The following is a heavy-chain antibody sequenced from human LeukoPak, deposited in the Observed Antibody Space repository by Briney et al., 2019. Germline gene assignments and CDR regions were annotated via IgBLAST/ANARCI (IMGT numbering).Heavy chain of an antibody. V-gene: IGHV3-23*01. CDR1: GFTLSSYA. Sequence: GGSLRLSCAASGFTLSSYAMSWVRQAPGKGLEWVSAISGSGGSTYYADSVKGRFTISRDNSKNTLYLQMNSLRAEDTAVYYCAKDHGYSSGWHDYWGQGTLVTVSS. D-gene: IGHD6-19*01. CDR2: ISGSGGST. CDR3: AKDHGYSSGWHDY. J-gene: IGHJ4*02.